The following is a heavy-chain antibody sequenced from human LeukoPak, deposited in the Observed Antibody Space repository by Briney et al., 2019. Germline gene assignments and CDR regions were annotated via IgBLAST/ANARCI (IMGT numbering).Heavy chain of an antibody. V-gene: IGHV3-11*04. CDR1: GFTFSDYY. D-gene: IGHD3-9*01. CDR3: ARDPPSDYYDILTGYFDY. Sequence: PGGSLRLSCAASGFTFSDYYMSWIRQAPGKGLEWVSYISSSGSTIYYADSVKGRFTISRDNAKNSLYLQMNSLRADDTAVYYCARDPPSDYYDILTGYFDYWGQGTLVTVSP. CDR2: ISSSGSTI. J-gene: IGHJ4*02.